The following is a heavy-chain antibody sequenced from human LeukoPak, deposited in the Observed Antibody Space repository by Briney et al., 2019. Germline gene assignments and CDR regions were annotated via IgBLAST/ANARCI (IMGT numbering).Heavy chain of an antibody. Sequence: PSETLSLTCTVSGGSISSSSYYWGWIRQPPGKGLEWIGSIYYSGSTYYNPSLKSRVTISVDTSNNQFSLKLSSVTAADTAVYYCARARYPAYVDADYWGQGTLVTVSS. CDR1: GGSISSSSYY. V-gene: IGHV4-39*07. CDR3: ARARYPAYVDADY. J-gene: IGHJ4*02. CDR2: IYYSGST. D-gene: IGHD3-16*01.